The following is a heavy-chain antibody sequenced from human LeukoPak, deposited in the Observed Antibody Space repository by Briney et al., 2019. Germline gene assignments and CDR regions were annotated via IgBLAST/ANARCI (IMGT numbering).Heavy chain of an antibody. Sequence: PSETLSLTCLVSGDSISTSSFSWARIRQPPGKGLEWIGNISYSGGTSSNPSLKSRVTISVDTSNNRFTLSLSSVTAADTAVYYCARGSGIKSALDIWGQGTMVTVSS. CDR3: ARGSGIKSALDI. J-gene: IGHJ3*02. V-gene: IGHV4-39*02. CDR1: GDSISTSSFS. D-gene: IGHD1-1*01. CDR2: ISYSGGT.